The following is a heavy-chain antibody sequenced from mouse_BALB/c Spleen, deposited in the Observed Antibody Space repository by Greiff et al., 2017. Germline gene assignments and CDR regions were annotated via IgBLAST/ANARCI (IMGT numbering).Heavy chain of an antibody. Sequence: VKLMESGPGLVAPSQSLSITCTVSGFSLTSYGVHWVRQPPGKGLEWLGVIWAGGSTNYNSALMSRLSISKDNSKSQVFLKMNSLQTDDTAMYYCARDRQLEGYYFDYWGQGTTLTVSS. CDR1: GFSLTSYG. J-gene: IGHJ2*01. V-gene: IGHV2-9*02. D-gene: IGHD6-1*01. CDR2: IWAGGST. CDR3: ARDRQLEGYYFDY.